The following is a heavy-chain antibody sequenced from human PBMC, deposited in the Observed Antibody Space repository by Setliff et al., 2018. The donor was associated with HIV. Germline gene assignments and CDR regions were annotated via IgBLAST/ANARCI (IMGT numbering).Heavy chain of an antibody. J-gene: IGHJ4*02. CDR3: HSGYDTEEQSYFDY. Sequence: GGSLRLSCAASGISFSIYVMHWVRQAPGKGLVWVSRVNSDGSSKTYADSVKDRFTISRDNAKNTLYLQMNSLRAEDTGVYYCHSGYDTEEQSYFDYWGQGTLVTVSS. V-gene: IGHV3-74*01. CDR1: GISFSIYV. D-gene: IGHD5-12*01. CDR2: VNSDGSSK.